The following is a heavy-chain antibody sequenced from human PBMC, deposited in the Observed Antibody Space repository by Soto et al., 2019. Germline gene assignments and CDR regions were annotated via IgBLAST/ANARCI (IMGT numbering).Heavy chain of an antibody. CDR3: AREVPGVTSFDY. V-gene: IGHV1-3*01. J-gene: IGHJ4*02. CDR2: INAGVDGT. D-gene: IGHD3-10*01. Sequence: QVQLVQSGPGMMQPGASVKVSCKASGYASLSYAMHWVRQVHGQVYEWLGWINAGVDGTMYSERFQGRVRITRDTSANTVYMELNALTSEETAVYYFAREVPGVTSFDYWGQGTLVIVSS. CDR1: GYASLSYA.